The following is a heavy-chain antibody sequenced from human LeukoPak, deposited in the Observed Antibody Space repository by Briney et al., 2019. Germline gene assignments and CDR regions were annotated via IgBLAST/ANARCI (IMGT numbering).Heavy chain of an antibody. J-gene: IGHJ4*02. V-gene: IGHV3-53*01. D-gene: IGHD4/OR15-4a*01. CDR3: ARRAGAYSHPYDY. CDR2: IYSDNT. Sequence: GGSLRLSCTVTGFTVSTNSMSWVRQAPGKGLEWVSFIYSDNTHYSDSVKGRFTISRDNSKNTLYLQMNSLRAEDTAVYYCARRAGAYSHPYDYWGQGTLVTVSS. CDR1: GFTVSTNS.